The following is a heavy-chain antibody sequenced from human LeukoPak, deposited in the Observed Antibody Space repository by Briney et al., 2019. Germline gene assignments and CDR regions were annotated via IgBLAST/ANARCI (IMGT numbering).Heavy chain of an antibody. CDR3: ARSTSDYVWGSYRPAGDAFDI. Sequence: SETLSLTCTVSGGSISSYYWSWIRQPPGKGLEWIGYIYYSGSTNYNPSLKSRVTISVDTSKNQFSLKLSSVTAADTAVYYCARSTSDYVWGSYRPAGDAFDIWGQGTMVTVSS. CDR2: IYYSGST. V-gene: IGHV4-59*01. CDR1: GGSISSYY. J-gene: IGHJ3*02. D-gene: IGHD3-16*02.